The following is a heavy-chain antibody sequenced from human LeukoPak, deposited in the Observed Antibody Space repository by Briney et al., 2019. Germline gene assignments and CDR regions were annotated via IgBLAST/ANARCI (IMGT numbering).Heavy chain of an antibody. CDR1: GGTFSSYA. CDR2: IIPIFGTA. V-gene: IGHV1-69*05. J-gene: IGHJ4*02. CDR3: AREEAAAALPFDY. Sequence: ASVKVSCKASGGTFSSYAISWVRQAPGQGLEWMGRIIPIFGTANSAQKFQGRVTITTDESTSTAYMELSSLRSEDTAVYYCAREEAAAALPFDYWGQRTLVTVSS. D-gene: IGHD6-13*01.